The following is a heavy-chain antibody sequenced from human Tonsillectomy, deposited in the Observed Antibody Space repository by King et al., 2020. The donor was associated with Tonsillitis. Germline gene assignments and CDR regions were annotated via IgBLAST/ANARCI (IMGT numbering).Heavy chain of an antibody. CDR1: GFIFDDYA. Sequence: VQLVESGGGLVQPGSSLRLSCAASGFIFDDYAMHWVRQAPGKGLEWVSGIDWDSGTLAYADSVKGRFTISRDNDKNSLHLQMNDLRPDDTALYYCAKDLTDWGQGILVTVSS. CDR3: AKDLTD. V-gene: IGHV3-9*01. CDR2: IDWDSGTL. J-gene: IGHJ4*02.